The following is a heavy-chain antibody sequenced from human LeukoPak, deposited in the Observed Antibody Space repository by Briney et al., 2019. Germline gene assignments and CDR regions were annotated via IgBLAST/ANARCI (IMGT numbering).Heavy chain of an antibody. D-gene: IGHD3-10*01. CDR1: GYSFPTYY. CDR3: ARSGVVTFYQAMDL. J-gene: IGHJ6*03. CDR2: IYPRGGDP. V-gene: IGHV5-51*01. Sequence: LKISCNGSGYSFPTYYFGWLSRMPRKGLEWRVSIYPRGGDPRYTPSLQGRVTISADTSISNASLHLSSVTASDTAVYYCARSGVVTFYQAMDLWGTGRKISDSS.